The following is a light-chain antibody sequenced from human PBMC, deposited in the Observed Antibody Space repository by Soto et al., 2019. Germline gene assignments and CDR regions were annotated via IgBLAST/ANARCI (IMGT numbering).Light chain of an antibody. Sequence: DIVMTQSPDSLAVSLGERATINCKSSQSALYTSNNKNYLAWYQQKPGQPPKLLISWASTRESGVPERFSGSGSGTDFTLAISSLQAEDVAVYYCQQYYSAPFTFGPGTKVDIK. J-gene: IGKJ3*01. CDR2: WAS. CDR1: QSALYTSNNKNY. V-gene: IGKV4-1*01. CDR3: QQYYSAPFT.